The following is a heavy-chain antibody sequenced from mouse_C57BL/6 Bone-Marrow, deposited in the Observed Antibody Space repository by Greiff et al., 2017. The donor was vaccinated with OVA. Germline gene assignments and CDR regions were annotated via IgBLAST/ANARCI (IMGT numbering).Heavy chain of an antibody. J-gene: IGHJ4*01. Sequence: EVQLQQSGAELVRPGASVKLSCTASGFNIKDDYMHWVKQRPEQGLEWIGWIDPGNGDTEYASKFQGKATITADTSSNTAYLQLSSLTSEDTAVYYCTTATTDYYAMDYWGQGTSVTVSS. V-gene: IGHV14-4*01. CDR3: TTATTDYYAMDY. D-gene: IGHD1-1*01. CDR2: IDPGNGDT. CDR1: GFNIKDDY.